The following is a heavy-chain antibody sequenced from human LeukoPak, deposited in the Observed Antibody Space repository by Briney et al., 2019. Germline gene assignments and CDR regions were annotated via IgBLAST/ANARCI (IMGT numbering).Heavy chain of an antibody. CDR3: ARDVGSGWFDY. CDR1: GFTFSSVE. J-gene: IGHJ4*02. Sequence: GGSLRLSCAASGFTFSSVEMNWVRQAPGKGQGWVSYMSNSGRTIYYTDSVKGRFTISRDNAKNSLYLQMNSLRAEDTAVYYCARDVGSGWFDYWGQGTLVTVSS. CDR2: MSNSGRTI. D-gene: IGHD6-19*01. V-gene: IGHV3-48*03.